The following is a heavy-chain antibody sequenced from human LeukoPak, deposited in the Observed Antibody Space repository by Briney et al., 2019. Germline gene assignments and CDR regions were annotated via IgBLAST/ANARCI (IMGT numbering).Heavy chain of an antibody. Sequence: GGSLRLSCAASGFTLDDYVMSWVRQAPGKGLEWVSGINWNGGSTGYGDSVKGRFTISRDNAKNSLYLQMNSLRAEDTALYYCARVVIDAFDIWGQGTKVTVSS. CDR1: GFTLDDYV. V-gene: IGHV3-20*04. J-gene: IGHJ3*02. CDR3: ARVVIDAFDI. CDR2: INWNGGST. D-gene: IGHD3-22*01.